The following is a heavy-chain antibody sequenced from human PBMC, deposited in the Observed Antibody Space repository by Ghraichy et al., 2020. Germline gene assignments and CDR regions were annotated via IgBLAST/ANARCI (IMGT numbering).Heavy chain of an antibody. D-gene: IGHD5-18*01. J-gene: IGHJ4*02. CDR3: ARAASVFGYSYFDY. Sequence: GESLNISCAASGFTFSSYWMHWVRQAPGKGLVWVSRINSDGSSTSYADSVKGRFTISRDNAKNTLYLQMNSLRAEDTAVYYCARAASVFGYSYFDYWGQGTLVTVSS. V-gene: IGHV3-74*01. CDR2: INSDGSST. CDR1: GFTFSSYW.